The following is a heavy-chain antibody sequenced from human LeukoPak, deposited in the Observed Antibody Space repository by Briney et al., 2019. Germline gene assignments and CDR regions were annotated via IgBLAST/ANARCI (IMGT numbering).Heavy chain of an antibody. D-gene: IGHD3-16*02. Sequence: SETLSLTCTVSGGSISSYYWSWIRRPPGKGLEWIGYIYYSGSTNYNPSLKSRVTISVDTSKNQFSLKLSSVTAADTAVYYCARSDYVWGSYRSDAFDIWGQGTMVTVSS. J-gene: IGHJ3*02. CDR1: GGSISSYY. CDR3: ARSDYVWGSYRSDAFDI. CDR2: IYYSGST. V-gene: IGHV4-59*01.